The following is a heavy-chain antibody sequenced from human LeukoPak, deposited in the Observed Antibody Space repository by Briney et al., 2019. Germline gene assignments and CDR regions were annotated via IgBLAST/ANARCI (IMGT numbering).Heavy chain of an antibody. Sequence: GASVKVSCKASGYTFTGYYMHWVRQAPGQGLEWMGWINPNSGGTNYAQKFQGRVTMTRDTSISTAYMELSRLRAEDTALYYCAKDLDPTYGGFDYWGQGTLVTVSS. J-gene: IGHJ4*02. CDR3: AKDLDPTYGGFDY. CDR2: INPNSGGT. V-gene: IGHV1-2*02. CDR1: GYTFTGYY. D-gene: IGHD4-23*01.